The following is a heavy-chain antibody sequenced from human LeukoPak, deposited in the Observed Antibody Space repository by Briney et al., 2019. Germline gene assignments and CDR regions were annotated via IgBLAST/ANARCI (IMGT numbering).Heavy chain of an antibody. Sequence: ASVKVSCKASGYTFTSYGISWVRQAPGQGLEWMGWISAYNGNTNYAQKLQGRVTMTTDTSTSTAYMELRSLRSDDTAVYYCARDPKYYDSSGYGYWGQGTLVTVSS. CDR2: ISAYNGNT. CDR3: ARDPKYYDSSGYGY. D-gene: IGHD3-22*01. J-gene: IGHJ4*02. V-gene: IGHV1-18*01. CDR1: GYTFTSYG.